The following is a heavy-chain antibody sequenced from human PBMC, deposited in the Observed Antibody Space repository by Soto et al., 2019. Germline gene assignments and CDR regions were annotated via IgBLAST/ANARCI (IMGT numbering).Heavy chain of an antibody. J-gene: IGHJ4*02. Sequence: EVLVVESGGGLVQPGGSLRLSCAVSGFTFSGGYWMKWVRQAPGKGLEWVATIKEDGRETYYVDSVKGRFTISRDSAQHSLYLQMNRLRVEDTAVYYCASTRGYWGQGTLVTVSS. CDR1: GFTFSGGYW. D-gene: IGHD3-3*01. CDR2: IKEDGRET. CDR3: ASTRGY. V-gene: IGHV3-7*03.